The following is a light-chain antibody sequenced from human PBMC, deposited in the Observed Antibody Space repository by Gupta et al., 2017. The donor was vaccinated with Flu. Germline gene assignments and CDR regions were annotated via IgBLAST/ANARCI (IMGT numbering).Light chain of an antibody. Sequence: ATLSLSPGERATLSCRASQNVATYLAWYQQKPGQAPRLLIYDASNRATGIPARFSGSGSGTDFTLTISSLEPEDFAVYYCQQRSNWPPITFGQGTRLEMK. CDR3: QQRSNWPPIT. CDR2: DAS. CDR1: QNVATY. V-gene: IGKV3-11*01. J-gene: IGKJ5*01.